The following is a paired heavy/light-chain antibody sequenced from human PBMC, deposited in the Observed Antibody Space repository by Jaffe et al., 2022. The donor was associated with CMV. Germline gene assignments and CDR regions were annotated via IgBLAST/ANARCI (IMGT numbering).Heavy chain of an antibody. D-gene: IGHD1-26*01. Sequence: EEHLLESGGGLVQPGGSLRLSCAASGFSFSTYVMNWVRQAPGKGLEWVSALSGDGGTTYYADSVEGRFTISRDNSRNILYLQMASLTADDTAVYFCATGSYSLDFDYWGQGTLVTVSS. CDR1: GFSFSTYV. CDR2: LSGDGGTT. CDR3: ATGSYSLDFDY. J-gene: IGHJ4*02. V-gene: IGHV3-23*01.
Light chain of an antibody. V-gene: IGKV3-11*01. Sequence: EIVLTQSPATLFLSPGERATLSCRASQSVGRYLAWYQQKPGQTPSLLFFHASNRATGIPARFSGSGSGTDFTLTISSLEPEDSAIYYCQQRSDWPRLTFGGGTKVQIK. CDR3: QQRSDWPRLT. J-gene: IGKJ4*01. CDR1: QSVGRY. CDR2: HAS.